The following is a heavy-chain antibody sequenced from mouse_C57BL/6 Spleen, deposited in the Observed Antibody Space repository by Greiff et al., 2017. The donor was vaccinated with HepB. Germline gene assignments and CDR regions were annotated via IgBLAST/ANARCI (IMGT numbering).Heavy chain of an antibody. Sequence: EVQVVESGGGLVKPGGSLKLSCAASGFTFSSYAMSWVRQTPEKRLEWVATISDGGSYTYYPDNVKGRFTISRDNAKNNRSLQMSHLKSEDTAMYYCARDRGQLRSLLAYGGQGTLVTVSA. CDR3: ARDRGQLRSLLAY. CDR1: GFTFSSYA. V-gene: IGHV5-4*01. J-gene: IGHJ3*01. D-gene: IGHD3-2*02. CDR2: ISDGGSYT.